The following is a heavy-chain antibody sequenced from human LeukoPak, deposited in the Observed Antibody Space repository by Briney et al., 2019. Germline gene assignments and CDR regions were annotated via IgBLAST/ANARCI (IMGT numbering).Heavy chain of an antibody. CDR1: GGTFSSYA. Sequence: ASVTVSCKDSGGTFSSYAISWVRQAPGQGLDWVGGIIPIFGTANYAQTFQGRVTITTDESTSPAYMELSSLRTEDTAVYYCARDLPSKYYYGWGSSDDYYYYYYYMDVWGKGTTVTVSS. J-gene: IGHJ6*03. V-gene: IGHV1-69*05. D-gene: IGHD3-10*01. CDR3: ARDLPSKYYYGWGSSDDYYYYYYYMDV. CDR2: IIPIFGTA.